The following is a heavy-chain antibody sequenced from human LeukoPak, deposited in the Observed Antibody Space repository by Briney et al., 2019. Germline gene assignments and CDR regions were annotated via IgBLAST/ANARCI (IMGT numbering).Heavy chain of an antibody. V-gene: IGHV4-34*01. CDR2: INHSGST. CDR1: GGSFSGYY. Sequence: SETLSLTCAVYGGSFSGYYWSWIRQPPGKGLEWIGEINHSGSTNYNPSLKSRVTISVDTSKNQFSLKLSSVPAADTAVYYCARVEVGMVRGVMVYWGQGTLVTVSS. CDR3: ARVEVGMVRGVMVY. J-gene: IGHJ4*02. D-gene: IGHD3-10*01.